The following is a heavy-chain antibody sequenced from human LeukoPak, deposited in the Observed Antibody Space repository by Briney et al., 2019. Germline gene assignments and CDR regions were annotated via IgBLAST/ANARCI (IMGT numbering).Heavy chain of an antibody. CDR1: GFTFSSYA. D-gene: IGHD2-15*01. J-gene: IGHJ4*02. V-gene: IGHV3-23*01. CDR2: ISGSGGST. CDR3: AKVRDIVVVVAASPDY. Sequence: PGGSLRLSCAASGFTFSSYAMSWVRQAPGKGLEWVSAISGSGGSTYYADSVKGRFTISRDNSKNTLYLQMNSLRAEDTAVYCCAKVRDIVVVVAASPDYWGQGTLVTVSS.